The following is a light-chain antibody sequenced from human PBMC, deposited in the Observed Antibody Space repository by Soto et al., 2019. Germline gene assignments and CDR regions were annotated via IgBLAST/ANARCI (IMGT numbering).Light chain of an antibody. V-gene: IGKV3-11*01. J-gene: IGKJ4*01. CDR1: QSVSNS. CDR2: DVS. Sequence: EIVLTQSPATLSLSPGERATLSCWASQSVSNSLAWYQQRPGRSPRLLIYDVSTRATGIPARFGGSGSGTDFTLTISSLETEDFAVYYCQQSTNWPLTFGGGTKVDIK. CDR3: QQSTNWPLT.